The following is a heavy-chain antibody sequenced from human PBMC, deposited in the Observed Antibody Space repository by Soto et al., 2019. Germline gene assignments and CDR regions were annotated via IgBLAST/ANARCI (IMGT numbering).Heavy chain of an antibody. Sequence: PSETLSLTCTVSGGSISSSSYYWGWIRQPPGKGLEWIGSIYYSGSTYYNPSLKSRVTISVDTSKNQFSLKLSSVTAADTAVYYCARRWSGAGARCFDYWGQGTLVTVSS. V-gene: IGHV4-39*01. J-gene: IGHJ4*02. CDR1: GGSISSSSYY. D-gene: IGHD6-13*01. CDR3: ARRWSGAGARCFDY. CDR2: IYYSGST.